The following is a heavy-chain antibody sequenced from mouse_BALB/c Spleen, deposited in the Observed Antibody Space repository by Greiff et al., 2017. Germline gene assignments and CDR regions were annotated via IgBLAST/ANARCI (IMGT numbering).Heavy chain of an antibody. CDR1: GFTFSSYA. D-gene: IGHD1-1*01. CDR2: ISSGGSYT. J-gene: IGHJ4*01. Sequence: EVKVVESGGGLVKPGGSLKLSCAASGFTFSSYAMSWVRQTPEKRLEWVATISSGGSYTYYPDSVKGRFTISRDNAKNTLYLQMSSLRSEDTAMYYCARHAYYYGSSPYAMDYWGQGTSVTVSS. V-gene: IGHV5-9-3*01. CDR3: ARHAYYYGSSPYAMDY.